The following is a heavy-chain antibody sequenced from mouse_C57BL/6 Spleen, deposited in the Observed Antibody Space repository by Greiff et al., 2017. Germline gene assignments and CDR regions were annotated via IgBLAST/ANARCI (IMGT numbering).Heavy chain of an antibody. CDR3: ARLTTVEYFDY. Sequence: EVQLQQSGPELVKPGASVKISCKASGYTFTDYYMNWVKQSHGKSLEWIGDINPNNGGTSYNQKFKGKATLTVDKSSSTAYMELRSLTSEDSAVYYCARLTTVEYFDYWGQGTTLTVSS. CDR1: GYTFTDYY. CDR2: INPNNGGT. V-gene: IGHV1-26*01. J-gene: IGHJ2*01. D-gene: IGHD1-1*01.